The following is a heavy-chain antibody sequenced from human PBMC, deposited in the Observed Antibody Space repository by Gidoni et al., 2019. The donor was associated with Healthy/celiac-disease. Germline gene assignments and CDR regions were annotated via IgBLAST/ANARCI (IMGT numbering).Heavy chain of an antibody. J-gene: IGHJ6*02. V-gene: IGHV1-24*01. CDR3: ATPDPSSSRPHRNYYYYYGMDV. D-gene: IGHD6-6*01. CDR2: FDPEDGET. Sequence: TLTELSIHWVRQAPGKGLEWMGGFDPEDGETIYEQKFQGRVTMTEDTSTDTAYMELSSLRSEDTAVYYCATPDPSSSRPHRNYYYYYGMDVWGQGTTVTVSS. CDR1: TLTELS.